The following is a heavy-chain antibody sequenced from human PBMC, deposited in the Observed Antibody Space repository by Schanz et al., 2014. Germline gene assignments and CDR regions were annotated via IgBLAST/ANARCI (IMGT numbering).Heavy chain of an antibody. Sequence: QVQLQESGPGLVKPSETLSLTCTVSGDSISSYYWSWIRQPPGKGLEWIGYIYYSGSTNYNPSLKSRVTISVDTSKNQFSLKLSSVTAADTAVYYCARGGDGEAGFDPWGQGTLXTVSS. J-gene: IGHJ5*02. CDR2: IYYSGST. V-gene: IGHV4-59*01. D-gene: IGHD4-17*01. CDR3: ARGGDGEAGFDP. CDR1: GDSISSYY.